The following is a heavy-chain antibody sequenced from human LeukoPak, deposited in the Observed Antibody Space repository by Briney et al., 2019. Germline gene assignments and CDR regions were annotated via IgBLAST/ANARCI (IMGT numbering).Heavy chain of an antibody. D-gene: IGHD6-13*01. CDR2: IIPIFGTA. Sequence: GASVKVSCKASGYTFSTYGISWVRQAPGQGLEWMGVIIPIFGTANYAQKFQGRVTITADKSTSTAYMELSSLRSEDTAVYYCARGRGIAAAGTLDFDYWGQGTLVTVSS. CDR1: GYTFSTYG. J-gene: IGHJ4*02. CDR3: ARGRGIAAAGTLDFDY. V-gene: IGHV1-69*06.